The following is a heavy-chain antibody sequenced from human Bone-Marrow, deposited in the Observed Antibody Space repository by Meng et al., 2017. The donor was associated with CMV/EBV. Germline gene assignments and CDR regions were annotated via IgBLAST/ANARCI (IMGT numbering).Heavy chain of an antibody. J-gene: IGHJ4*02. CDR2: ISYDGSNK. V-gene: IGHV3-30*04. CDR3: ARGPTYYDFWSGEPIDY. CDR1: GFTFSSYA. D-gene: IGHD3-3*01. Sequence: GGSLRLSCEASGFTFSSYAMHWVRQAPGKGLEWVAVISYDGSNKYYADSVKGRFTISRDNSKNTLYLQMNSLRAEDTAVYYCARGPTYYDFWSGEPIDYWGQGTLVTVS.